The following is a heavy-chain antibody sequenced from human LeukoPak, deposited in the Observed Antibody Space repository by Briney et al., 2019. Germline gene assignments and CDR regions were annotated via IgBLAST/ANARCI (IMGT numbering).Heavy chain of an antibody. CDR2: IYYSGST. CDR1: GGSISSYY. V-gene: IGHV4-59*01. J-gene: IGHJ5*02. CDR3: ARDSRMATILISWFDP. Sequence: SETLSLTCTVSGGSISSYYWSWIRQPPGKGLEWIGYIYYSGSTNYNPSLKSRVTISVDTSKNQFSLKLSSVTAADTAVYYCARDSRMATILISWFDPWGQGTLVTVSS. D-gene: IGHD5-24*01.